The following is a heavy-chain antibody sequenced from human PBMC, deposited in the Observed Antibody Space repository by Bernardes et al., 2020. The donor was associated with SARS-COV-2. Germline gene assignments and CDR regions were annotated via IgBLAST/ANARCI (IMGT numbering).Heavy chain of an antibody. CDR2: ISSSGSTI. D-gene: IGHD3-16*01. V-gene: IGHV3-48*03. CDR3: ARISIIRNFDY. CDR1: GFTFSSYE. Sequence: GGSLRLSCAASGFTFSSYEMNWVRQAPGKGLEWVSYISSSGSTIYYADSVKGRFTISRDNAKNSLYLQMNSLRAEDTAVYYCARISIIRNFDYWGQGTLVTDSS. J-gene: IGHJ4*02.